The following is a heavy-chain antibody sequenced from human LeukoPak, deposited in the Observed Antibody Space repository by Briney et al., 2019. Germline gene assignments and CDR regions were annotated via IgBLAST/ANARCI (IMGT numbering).Heavy chain of an antibody. Sequence: GGSLRLSCAASGFTFSSFWMSWVRQAPGKGLEWVANIKQDGSEKYYVDSVRGRFTISRDNAKNSLYLQMNSLRAEDTAVYYCARDLRGTFPYYYMDVWGKGTTVTVS. CDR2: IKQDGSEK. CDR1: GFTFSSFW. CDR3: ARDLRGTFPYYYMDV. J-gene: IGHJ6*03. V-gene: IGHV3-7*01. D-gene: IGHD3-10*01.